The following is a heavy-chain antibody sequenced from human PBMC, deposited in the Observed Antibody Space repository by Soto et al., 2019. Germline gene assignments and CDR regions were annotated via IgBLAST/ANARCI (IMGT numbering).Heavy chain of an antibody. CDR2: INHSGST. CDR1: GGSFSGYY. J-gene: IGHJ5*02. D-gene: IGHD3-10*01. Sequence: SETLSLTCAVYGGSFSGYYWSWIRQPPGKGLEWIGEINHSGSTSYNPSLKGRVTISVDTSKNQFSLKLSSVTAADTAVYYCARGSARGSGINWFDPWGQGTLVTVSS. V-gene: IGHV4-34*01. CDR3: ARGSARGSGINWFDP.